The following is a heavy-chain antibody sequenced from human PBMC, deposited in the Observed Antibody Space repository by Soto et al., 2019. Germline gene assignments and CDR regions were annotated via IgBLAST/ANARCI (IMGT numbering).Heavy chain of an antibody. J-gene: IGHJ4*02. D-gene: IGHD2-2*01. Sequence: GGSLRLSCAASGFNLSSSAMNWVRQAPGKGLEWLSVISYDGSKKYYADSVKGRFTISRDDSRNTLYLQMHSLRADDTAVYYCTRDRCSGTSCYFRYWGQGTLVTVSS. CDR3: TRDRCSGTSCYFRY. V-gene: IGHV3-30-3*01. CDR1: GFNLSSSA. CDR2: ISYDGSKK.